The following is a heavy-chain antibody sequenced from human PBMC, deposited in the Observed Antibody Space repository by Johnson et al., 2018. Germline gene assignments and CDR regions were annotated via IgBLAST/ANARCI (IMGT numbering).Heavy chain of an antibody. CDR1: GFTFSSYG. J-gene: IGHJ6*03. CDR2: LSYDGSNK. CDR3: SKDRYDFHYYYYSMDV. V-gene: IGHV3-30*18. D-gene: IGHD3-3*01. Sequence: QVQLVESGGGVVQPGRSLRLSCAASGFTFSSYGMHWVRQAPGKGLEWVAVLSYDGSNKYYADSVKGRFTISKDNSKNTLYLQMNRMRAEDTAGYYCSKDRYDFHYYYYSMDVWGKGTTVTVAS.